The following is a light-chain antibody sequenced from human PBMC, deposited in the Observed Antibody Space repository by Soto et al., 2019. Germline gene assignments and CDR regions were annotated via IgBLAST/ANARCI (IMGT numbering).Light chain of an antibody. CDR2: EVT. V-gene: IGLV2-14*01. Sequence: QSALTQPPSASGSPGQSVTISCTGTSSDVGGYKYVSWYQQHPGKAPKLMIYEVTNRPSGVSDRFSGSKSGNTASLTISGLQAEDEGDYYCSSYRSSGASVVFGGGTKLNVL. CDR1: SSDVGGYKY. CDR3: SSYRSSGASVV. J-gene: IGLJ3*02.